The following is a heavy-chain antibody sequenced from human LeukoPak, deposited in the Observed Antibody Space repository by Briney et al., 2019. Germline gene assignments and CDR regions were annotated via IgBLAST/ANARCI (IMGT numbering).Heavy chain of an antibody. CDR2: IYYSGST. CDR3: ARGMRYYDYVWGSYRYYFDY. J-gene: IGHJ4*02. Sequence: SETLSLTCTVSGGSISSDSYYWAWIRQPPGKGLEWIASIYYSGSTYYNPSLKSRVTISVDTSRNQFSLKLSSVTAADTAVYYCARGMRYYDYVWGSYRYYFDYWGQGTLVTVSS. D-gene: IGHD3-16*02. CDR1: GGSISSDSYY. V-gene: IGHV4-39*01.